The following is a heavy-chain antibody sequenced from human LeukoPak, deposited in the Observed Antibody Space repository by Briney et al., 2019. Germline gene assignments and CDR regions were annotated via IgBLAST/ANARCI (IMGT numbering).Heavy chain of an antibody. CDR2: IKQDGSEE. J-gene: IGHJ4*02. D-gene: IGHD5-12*01. CDR3: ARDRSGYPFDY. V-gene: IGHV3-7*04. CDR1: GFTFSSYW. Sequence: AGGSLRLSCAASGFTFSSYWMSWVRQAPGKGLEWVANIKQDGSEEYYVDSVTGRFTISRDNAKNSLYLQMNSLRAEDTAVYYCARDRSGYPFDYWGQGTLVTVSS.